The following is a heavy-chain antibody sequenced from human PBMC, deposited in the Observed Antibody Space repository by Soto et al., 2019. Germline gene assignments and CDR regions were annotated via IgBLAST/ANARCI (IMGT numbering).Heavy chain of an antibody. CDR3: ARPLVVVTPNGYGMDV. D-gene: IGHD2-21*02. Sequence: QVQLVESGGGVVQPGRSLRLSCAASGFTFRSYAMHWVRQARGKGLEWVAVISYDGSNKYYADSVKGRFTISRDNSKNTLYLQMNSLRAEDTGLYYCARPLVVVTPNGYGMDVWGQGTTVTVSS. CDR2: ISYDGSNK. V-gene: IGHV3-30-3*01. CDR1: GFTFRSYA. J-gene: IGHJ6*02.